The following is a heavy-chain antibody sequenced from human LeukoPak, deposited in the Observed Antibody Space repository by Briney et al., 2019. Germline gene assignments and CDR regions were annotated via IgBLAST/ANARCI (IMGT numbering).Heavy chain of an antibody. CDR2: INWNGGST. V-gene: IGHV3-20*04. CDR3: AKDGYSGYDPFDY. Sequence: PGGSLRLSCAASGFTFDDYGMSWVRQAPGKGLEWVSGINWNGGSTGYADSVKGRFTISRDNAKNSLYLQMNSLRAEDTAVYYCAKDGYSGYDPFDYWGQGTLVTVSS. J-gene: IGHJ4*02. CDR1: GFTFDDYG. D-gene: IGHD5-12*01.